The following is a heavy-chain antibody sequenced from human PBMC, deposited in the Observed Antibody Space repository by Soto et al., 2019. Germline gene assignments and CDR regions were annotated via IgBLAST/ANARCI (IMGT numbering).Heavy chain of an antibody. CDR3: ARAPSQRGYDPQTRNYYFAY. J-gene: IGHJ4*02. D-gene: IGHD5-12*01. CDR1: GYTFTSYD. CDR2: MNPNSGNT. V-gene: IGHV1-8*01. Sequence: GASVKVSWKAAGYTFTSYDINWGRQATGQGLEWMGWMNPNSGNTGYAQKFQGRVTMTRNTSISTAYMELSSLRSEDTAVYYCARAPSQRGYDPQTRNYYFAYWGQGTLVPVSS.